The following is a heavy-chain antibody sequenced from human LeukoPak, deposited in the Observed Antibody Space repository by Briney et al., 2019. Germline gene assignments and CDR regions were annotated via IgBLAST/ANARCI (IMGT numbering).Heavy chain of an antibody. D-gene: IGHD2-15*01. CDR1: GFTFSSYA. CDR2: ITGSGGNT. CDR3: AKDLKSRQVVADVFDM. Sequence: GGSLRLSCAASGFTFSSYAMSWVRQAPGKGLEWVSGITGSGGNTHYAESVKGRFTISRDNSKNTLYLQMNSLRAEDTAVYYCAKDLKSRQVVADVFDMWGQGTMVTVSS. J-gene: IGHJ3*02. V-gene: IGHV3-23*01.